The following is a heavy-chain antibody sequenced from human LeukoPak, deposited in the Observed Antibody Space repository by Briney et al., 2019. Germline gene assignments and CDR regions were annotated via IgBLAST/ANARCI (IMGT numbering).Heavy chain of an antibody. J-gene: IGHJ4*02. D-gene: IGHD6-13*01. CDR2: SSGGGGST. Sequence: EGSLRLSCAASGFTFSRYAMTWVRQAPGKGLEWVSVSSGGGGSTYYADSVKGRFIISRDNSKISLFLHMSSLRAEDTAVYDCAKYTSSWYEDYWGQGTLVTVSS. V-gene: IGHV3-23*01. CDR3: AKYTSSWYEDY. CDR1: GFTFSRYA.